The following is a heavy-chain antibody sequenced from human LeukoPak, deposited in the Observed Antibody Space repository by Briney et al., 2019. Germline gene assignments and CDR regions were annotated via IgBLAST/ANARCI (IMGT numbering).Heavy chain of an antibody. V-gene: IGHV3-30*07. D-gene: IGHD6-6*01. CDR1: GFTFSSYA. J-gene: IGHJ4*02. CDR2: ISYDGSNK. CDR3: AKRGYSSSPGQYCFDY. Sequence: PGRSLRLSCAASGFTFSSYAMHWVRQAPGKGLEWVAVISYDGSNKYYADSVKGRFTISRDNSQNTLYLQMNSLRAGDTAVYYCAKRGYSSSPGQYCFDYWGPGTLVTVSS.